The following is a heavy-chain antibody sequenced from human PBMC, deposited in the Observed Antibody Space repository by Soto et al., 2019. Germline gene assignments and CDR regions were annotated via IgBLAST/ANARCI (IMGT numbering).Heavy chain of an antibody. CDR2: ISSSSSYI. J-gene: IGHJ5*02. Sequence: EVQLVESGGGLVKPGGSLRLSCAASGFTFSSYSMNWVRQAPGKGLEWVSSISSSSSYIYYADSVKGRFTISRDNAENSLYLQMNSLRAEDTAVYYCARDVFVVVPAAISWFDPWGQGTLVTVSS. V-gene: IGHV3-21*01. D-gene: IGHD2-2*01. CDR3: ARDVFVVVPAAISWFDP. CDR1: GFTFSSYS.